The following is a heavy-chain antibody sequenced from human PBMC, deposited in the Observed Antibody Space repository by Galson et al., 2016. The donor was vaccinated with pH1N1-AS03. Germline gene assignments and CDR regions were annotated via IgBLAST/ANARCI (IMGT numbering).Heavy chain of an antibody. CDR2: IYSGGTT. Sequence: SLRLSCAASGFTVSSSHMNWVRQAPGKGLEWVSIIYSGGTTYYADSVKGRCTISRDNAKNSLYLQINNLRAEDTAMYYCARWERWGQGTLVTVSS. J-gene: IGHJ4*02. D-gene: IGHD1-1*01. V-gene: IGHV3-53*01. CDR1: GFTVSSSH. CDR3: ARWER.